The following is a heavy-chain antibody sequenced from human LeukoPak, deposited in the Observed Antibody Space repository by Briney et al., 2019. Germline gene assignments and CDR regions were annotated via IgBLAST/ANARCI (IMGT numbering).Heavy chain of an antibody. J-gene: IGHJ4*02. CDR3: ARGRRLKRSSGWYFDY. V-gene: IGHV1-69*13. CDR2: IIPIFGTA. Sequence: GASVKVSCKASGGTFSSYAISWVRQAPGQGLEWMGGIIPIFGTANYAQKFQGRVTITADESTSTAYMELSSLRSEDTAVYYCARGRRLKRSSGWYFDYWGQGTLVTVSS. CDR1: GGTFSSYA. D-gene: IGHD6-19*01.